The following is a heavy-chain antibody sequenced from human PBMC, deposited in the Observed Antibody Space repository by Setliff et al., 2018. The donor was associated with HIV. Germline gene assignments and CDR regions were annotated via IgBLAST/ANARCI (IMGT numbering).Heavy chain of an antibody. J-gene: IGHJ4*02. V-gene: IGHV4-38-2*01. Sequence: SETLSLTCAVSGYSISSGYYWGWIRQPPGKGLEWIGSIYDSGSTYYNPSLKSRVTISVGASKNQFSLKLSSVTAADTAVYYCTRRFEKWLAFDYWGQGTLVTVSS. D-gene: IGHD6-19*01. CDR1: GYSISSGYY. CDR2: IYDSGST. CDR3: TRRFEKWLAFDY.